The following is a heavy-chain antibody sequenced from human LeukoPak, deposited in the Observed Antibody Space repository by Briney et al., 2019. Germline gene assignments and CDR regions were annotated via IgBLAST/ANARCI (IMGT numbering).Heavy chain of an antibody. CDR3: ARAQGDFWSGYYAPFDY. CDR1: GFTFSSYW. Sequence: GGSLRLSCAASGFTFSSYWMSWVRQAPGKGLEWVANIKQDGSELHYVDSVKGRFTISRDNPKNSLYLQMNSLRAEDTAMYYCARAQGDFWSGYYAPFDYWGQGTLVTVSS. V-gene: IGHV3-7*01. CDR2: IKQDGSEL. J-gene: IGHJ4*02. D-gene: IGHD3-3*01.